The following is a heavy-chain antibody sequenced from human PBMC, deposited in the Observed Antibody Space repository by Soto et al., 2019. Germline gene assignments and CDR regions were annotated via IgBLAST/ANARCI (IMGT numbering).Heavy chain of an antibody. D-gene: IGHD3-22*01. CDR1: GYGFTSCG. CDR3: ARAHYYDSSGSFSYHYGMYV. J-gene: IGHJ6*02. CDR2: ISAYNGNT. V-gene: IGHV1-18*01. Sequence: GAVKVSWKASGYGFTSCGSSWVRQAPGQGLEWLGWISAYNGNTNCGQKLPGRVPMTADTSTSTAYMELRSLRSDDTAVYYSARAHYYDSSGSFSYHYGMYVWGQGTRVTVSS.